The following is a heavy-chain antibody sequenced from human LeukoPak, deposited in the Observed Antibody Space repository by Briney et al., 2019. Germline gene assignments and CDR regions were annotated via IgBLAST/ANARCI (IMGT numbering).Heavy chain of an antibody. Sequence: GESLKISCKGSGYSFTSYWIGWVRQTPGKGLEWMGIIYPGDSDTRYSPSFQGQVTIPADKSISTAYLQWSSLKASDTAMYYCARQRYYYGSGSSTFDYWGQGTLVTVSS. CDR3: ARQRYYYGSGSSTFDY. V-gene: IGHV5-51*01. CDR2: IYPGDSDT. CDR1: GYSFTSYW. J-gene: IGHJ4*02. D-gene: IGHD3-10*01.